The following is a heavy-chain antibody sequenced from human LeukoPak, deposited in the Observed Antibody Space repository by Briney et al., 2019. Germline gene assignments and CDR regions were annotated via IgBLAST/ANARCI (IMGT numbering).Heavy chain of an antibody. CDR1: GGTFSSYA. V-gene: IGHV1-69*13. D-gene: IGHD2-2*01. CDR3: ARASGIVVVPAAFDY. Sequence: ASVKVSCKASGGTFSSYAISWVRQAPGQGLEWMGGIIPIFGTANYAQKFQGRVTITADESTSTAYMELSSLRSEDTAVYYCARASGIVVVPAAFDYWGQGTLVTVSS. J-gene: IGHJ4*02. CDR2: IIPIFGTA.